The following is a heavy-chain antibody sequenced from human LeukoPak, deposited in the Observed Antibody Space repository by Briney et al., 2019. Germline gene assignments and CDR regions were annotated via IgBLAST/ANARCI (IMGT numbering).Heavy chain of an antibody. CDR1: GYTFTSYG. CDR3: ARYSQDSSSWYGGDY. Sequence: ASVKVSCKASGYTFTSYGISWVRQAPGQGLEWMGWISAYNGNTNYAQKLQGRVTMTTDTSTSTAYMELRSLRSDDTAVYYCARYSQDSSSWYGGDYWGQGTPVTVSS. D-gene: IGHD6-13*01. J-gene: IGHJ4*02. V-gene: IGHV1-18*01. CDR2: ISAYNGNT.